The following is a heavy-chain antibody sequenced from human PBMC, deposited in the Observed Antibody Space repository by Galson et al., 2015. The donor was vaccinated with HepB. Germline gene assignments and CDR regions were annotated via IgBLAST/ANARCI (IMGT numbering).Heavy chain of an antibody. CDR3: ARRGESYYYDSSGYYRY. Sequence: SVKVSCKASGYTFTSYGISWVRQAPGQGLEWMGWISAYNGNTNYAQKLQGRVTMTTDTSTSTAYMELRSLRSDDTAVYYCARRGESYYYDSSGYYRYWGQETLVTVSS. CDR2: ISAYNGNT. J-gene: IGHJ4*02. CDR1: GYTFTSYG. V-gene: IGHV1-18*01. D-gene: IGHD3-22*01.